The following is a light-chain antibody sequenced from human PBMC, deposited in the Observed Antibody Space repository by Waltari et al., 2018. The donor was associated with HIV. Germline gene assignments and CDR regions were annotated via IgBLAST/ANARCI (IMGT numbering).Light chain of an antibody. V-gene: IGKV3-20*01. J-gene: IGKJ1*01. Sequence: EIVMTQSPASLSVFPGATATLSCRASQTVSGTYIAWYQQRPGQAPRLIISGASTRATGIPSKFSASGSKTEFTLTISRLEPEDSAIYFCQQYGFSPGTFGRGTKVEVK. CDR1: QTVSGTY. CDR2: GAS. CDR3: QQYGFSPGT.